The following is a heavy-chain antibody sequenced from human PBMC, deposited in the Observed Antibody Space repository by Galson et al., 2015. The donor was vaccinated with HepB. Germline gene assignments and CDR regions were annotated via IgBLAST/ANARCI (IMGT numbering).Heavy chain of an antibody. Sequence: SPRLSCAASGFNFSLYSMNWVRHDAGKGLEWVSSISSSGSYIYYGDSVKGRCTDSRDSAKTSVYLQLNSLRGDDTAVCYCARALPSGIRGGRVFDHWGQGTLVTVSS. CDR2: ISSSGSYI. CDR1: GFNFSLYS. V-gene: IGHV3-21*01. J-gene: IGHJ4*02. CDR3: ARALPSGIRGGRVFDH. D-gene: IGHD3-10*01.